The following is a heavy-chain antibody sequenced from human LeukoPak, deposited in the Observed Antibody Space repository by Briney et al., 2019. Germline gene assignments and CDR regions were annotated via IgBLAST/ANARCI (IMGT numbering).Heavy chain of an antibody. J-gene: IGHJ3*02. CDR3: ARAEGRVGIAAAGDAFDI. CDR1: GGSISSYY. CDR2: IYYSGST. Sequence: SETPSLTCTVSGGSISSYYWSWIRQPPGKGLEWIGYIYYSGSTNYNPPLKSRVTISVDTSKNQFSLKLSSVTAADTAVYYCARAEGRVGIAAAGDAFDIWGQGTMVTVSS. D-gene: IGHD6-13*01. V-gene: IGHV4-59*01.